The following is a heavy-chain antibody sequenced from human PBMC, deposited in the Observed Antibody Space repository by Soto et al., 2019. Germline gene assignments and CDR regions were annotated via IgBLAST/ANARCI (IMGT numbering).Heavy chain of an antibody. Sequence: QVQLVQSGAEVKKPGASVKVSCKASGYTFTSYDINWVRQATGQGLEWMGWMNPNSGNTGYAQKFQGRVTMTRNTSISTAYRELSSLRSEDTAVYYCARVPGRLDFWSGYYATYGMDGWGQGTTVTVSS. J-gene: IGHJ6*02. V-gene: IGHV1-8*01. CDR1: GYTFTSYD. CDR3: ARVPGRLDFWSGYYATYGMDG. D-gene: IGHD3-3*01. CDR2: MNPNSGNT.